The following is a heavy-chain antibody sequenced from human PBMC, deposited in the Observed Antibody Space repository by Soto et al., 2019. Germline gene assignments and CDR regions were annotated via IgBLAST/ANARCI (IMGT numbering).Heavy chain of an antibody. V-gene: IGHV1-18*01. CDR2: ISAYNGNT. CDR3: AREPNYFDY. Sequence: QVQLVQSGAEVKKPGASVKVSCKASGYTFTSYGISWVRQAPGQGLEWRGWISAYNGNTKYAQKPQXXXTXXTDTSTSTAYMELRSLRSDDTAVYYCAREPNYFDYWGQGTLVTVSS. J-gene: IGHJ4*02. CDR1: GYTFTSYG.